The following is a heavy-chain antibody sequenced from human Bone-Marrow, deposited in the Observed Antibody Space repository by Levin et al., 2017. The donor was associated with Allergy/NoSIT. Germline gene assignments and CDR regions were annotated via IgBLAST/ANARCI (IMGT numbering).Heavy chain of an antibody. CDR2: INHSGST. V-gene: IGHV4-34*01. D-gene: IGHD6-6*01. J-gene: IGHJ4*02. Sequence: PSETLSLTCAVYGGSFSGYYWSWIRQPPGKGLEWIGEINHSGSTNYNPSLKSRVTISVDTSKNQFSLKLSSVTAADTAVYYCARASIAAREVGVDYWGQGTLVTVSS. CDR1: GGSFSGYY. CDR3: ARASIAAREVGVDY.